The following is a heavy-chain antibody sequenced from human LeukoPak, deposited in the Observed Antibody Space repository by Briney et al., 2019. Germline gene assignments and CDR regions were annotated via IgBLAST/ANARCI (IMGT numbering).Heavy chain of an antibody. V-gene: IGHV3-30*03. CDR1: GFTFSSHG. CDR3: SRAPAETGAATGTFGY. Sequence: GGSLRLSCAASGFTFSSHGMHWVRQAPGKGLEWVAVISYDGSNKYYADSVKGRFTISRDNAKNSLFLRMNSLRDEDTAMYFCSRAPAETGAATGTFGYWGQGTLVTVSS. J-gene: IGHJ4*02. D-gene: IGHD1-1*01. CDR2: ISYDGSNK.